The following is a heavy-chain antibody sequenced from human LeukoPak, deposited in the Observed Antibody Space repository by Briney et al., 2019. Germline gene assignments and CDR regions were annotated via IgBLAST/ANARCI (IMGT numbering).Heavy chain of an antibody. Sequence: GGSLRLSCAASGFTVRNNYMSWVRQAPGKGLEWVSVIYSGGSTYYADSVKGRFTISRDNSKNSLYLQMNSLRAEDTAVYYCAREGYGSGSYYHDFDYWGQGTLVTVSS. CDR2: IYSGGST. V-gene: IGHV3-66*01. J-gene: IGHJ4*02. CDR1: GFTVRNNY. CDR3: AREGYGSGSYYHDFDY. D-gene: IGHD3-10*01.